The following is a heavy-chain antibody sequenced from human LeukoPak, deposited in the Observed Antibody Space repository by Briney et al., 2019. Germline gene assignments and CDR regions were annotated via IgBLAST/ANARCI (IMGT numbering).Heavy chain of an antibody. CDR3: SSRGWELPRSWFDP. D-gene: IGHD1-26*01. V-gene: IGHV1-8*01. Sequence: ASVKVSCKASGYTFTSYDINWVRQATGQGLEWMGWMNPNSGNTGYAQKFQGRVTMTRNTSISTAYMELSSLRSEDTAVYYCSSRGWELPRSWFDPWGQETLVTVSS. J-gene: IGHJ5*02. CDR2: MNPNSGNT. CDR1: GYTFTSYD.